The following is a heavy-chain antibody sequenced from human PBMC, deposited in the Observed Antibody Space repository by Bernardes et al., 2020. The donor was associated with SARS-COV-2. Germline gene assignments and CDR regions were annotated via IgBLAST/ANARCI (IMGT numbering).Heavy chain of an antibody. V-gene: IGHV4-39*01. Sequence: LSLTCTVSGGSISSSSYYWGWIRQPPGKGLEWIGSIYYSGSTYYNPSLKSRVTISVDTSKNQFSLKLSSVTAADTAVYYCARYLSSSWSFDPWGQGTLVTVSS. J-gene: IGHJ5*02. CDR2: IYYSGST. CDR3: ARYLSSSWSFDP. CDR1: GGSISSSSYY. D-gene: IGHD6-13*01.